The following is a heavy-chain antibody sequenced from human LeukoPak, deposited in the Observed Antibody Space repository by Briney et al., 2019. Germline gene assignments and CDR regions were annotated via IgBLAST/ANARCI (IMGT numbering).Heavy chain of an antibody. Sequence: GRSLRLSCAASGFTFNNYGMHWVRQAPGKGLEWVTVVSYDGSNKYYADSVKGRFTISRDTSTNTLYLQMNSLRAEDTAVYCCARGWGAGQLIYFDYWGQGTLVTVSS. CDR3: ARGWGAGQLIYFDY. CDR1: GFTFNNYG. J-gene: IGHJ4*02. CDR2: VSYDGSNK. V-gene: IGHV3-33*05. D-gene: IGHD7-27*01.